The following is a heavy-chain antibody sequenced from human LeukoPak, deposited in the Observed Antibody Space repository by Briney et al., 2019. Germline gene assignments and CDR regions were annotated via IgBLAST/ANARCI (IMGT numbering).Heavy chain of an antibody. CDR2: ISYDGSNK. D-gene: IGHD2/OR15-2a*01. CDR3: AKASNSNPGY. Sequence: GGSLRLSCAASGFTFSSHAMVWVRQAPGKGLEWVSFISYDGSNKVHADSVMGRFTISRDNSKNAVDLQMNSLRAEDTAVYYCAKASNSNPGYWGQGTLVTVSS. J-gene: IGHJ4*02. CDR1: GFTFSSHA. V-gene: IGHV3-30-3*01.